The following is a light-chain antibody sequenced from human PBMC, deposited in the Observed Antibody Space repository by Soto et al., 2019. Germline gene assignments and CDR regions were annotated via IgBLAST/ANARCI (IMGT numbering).Light chain of an antibody. Sequence: QSVLTQPPSVSGAPGQRVTISFTGSPSNIGAGYDVHWYQHLPGTAPKVLIFANIYRPSGVPDRFSGSKSGTSASLAITGRQAEDEADYYCQSYDSSLSGWLFGGGTKLTVL. V-gene: IGLV1-40*01. CDR3: QSYDSSLSGWL. CDR1: PSNIGAGYD. CDR2: ANI. J-gene: IGLJ3*02.